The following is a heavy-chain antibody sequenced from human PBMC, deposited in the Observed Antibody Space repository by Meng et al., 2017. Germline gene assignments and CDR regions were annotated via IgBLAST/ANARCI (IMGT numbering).Heavy chain of an antibody. V-gene: IGHV1-46*01. CDR2: SNPSGGST. Sequence: ASVKVSCKASGYTFTSYYMHWVRQAPGQGLEWMGISNPSGGSTSYAQKFQGRVTMTRDTSTSTVYMELSSLRSEDTAVYYCARDRGGYCSGGSCYSEDNWFDPWGQGTLVTVSS. CDR3: ARDRGGYCSGGSCYSEDNWFDP. D-gene: IGHD2-15*01. CDR1: GYTFTSYY. J-gene: IGHJ5*02.